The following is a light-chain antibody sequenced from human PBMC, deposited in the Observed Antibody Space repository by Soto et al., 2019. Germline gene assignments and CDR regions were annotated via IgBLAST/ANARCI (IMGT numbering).Light chain of an antibody. J-gene: IGKJ3*01. CDR1: QSVSSY. CDR3: QQHSNWPSGGF. Sequence: EIVLTQSPATLSLSPGERATLSCRASQSVSSYLAWYQQKPGQAPRLLIYDASNRATGIPARFSGSGSGTDFTLTISSLEPEDFAVYYCQQHSNWPSGGFFGPGTKVDIK. CDR2: DAS. V-gene: IGKV3-11*01.